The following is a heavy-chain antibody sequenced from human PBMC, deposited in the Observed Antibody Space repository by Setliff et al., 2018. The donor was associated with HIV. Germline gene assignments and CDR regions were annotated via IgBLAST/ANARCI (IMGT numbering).Heavy chain of an antibody. CDR3: AAFFVTPMTTQDF. V-gene: IGHV4-34*01. CDR2: IHHTGYI. J-gene: IGHJ4*02. CDR1: GGPSTDHY. D-gene: IGHD4-4*01. Sequence: SETLSLTCAVYGGPSTDHYWNWIRQSPGMGLEWIAEIHHTGYINYNPSLRSRVSVSRGMSSDQFSLRLSSVTAADAAVYYCAAFFVTPMTTQDFWGQGTLVTVSS.